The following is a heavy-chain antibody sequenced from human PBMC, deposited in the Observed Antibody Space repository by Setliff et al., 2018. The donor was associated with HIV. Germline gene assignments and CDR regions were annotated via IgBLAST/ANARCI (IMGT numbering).Heavy chain of an antibody. D-gene: IGHD5-12*01. Sequence: SETLSLTYAVSGYFISSGYYWGWIRQPPGKGLEWIGSLSHVGGTYYNPSLKSRLTISMDTSKNQFSLKLNSVTAADTAVYYCARDFKRYNSPCRFDPWGPGTLVTVSS. J-gene: IGHJ5*02. CDR3: ARDFKRYNSPCRFDP. CDR1: GYFISSGYY. V-gene: IGHV4-38-2*02. CDR2: LSHVGGT.